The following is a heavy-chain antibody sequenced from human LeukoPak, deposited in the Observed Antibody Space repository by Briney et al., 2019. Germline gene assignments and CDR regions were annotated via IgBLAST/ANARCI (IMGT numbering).Heavy chain of an antibody. J-gene: IGHJ2*01. V-gene: IGHV4-59*02. CDR3: AREANSPTARYWYFDL. Sequence: SETLSLTCTVSGGSVSSYYWSWLRQSPGKGLEWIGYVYYSGSTNYNPALTSRVTISLDTSENPFSLKLSSVTAADTAVYYCAREANSPTARYWYFDLWGRGTQVTVS. CDR2: VYYSGST. CDR1: GGSVSSYY. D-gene: IGHD2-21*01.